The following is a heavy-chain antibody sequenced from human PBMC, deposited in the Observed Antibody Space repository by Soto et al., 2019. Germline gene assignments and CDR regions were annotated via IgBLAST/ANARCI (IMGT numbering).Heavy chain of an antibody. CDR2: ISGDGVTT. Sequence: EVQLVESGGDLVQRGGSLRLSCAASGFPFSSYWMHWVRHTPGKGLDWVARISGDGVTTYYAASVTGRFTVSRDNAKNTLSLQISGLRAEDTAVYYCAREYYGLLTGYSTDYWGQGTLVSVSS. CDR3: AREYYGLLTGYSTDY. D-gene: IGHD3-9*01. CDR1: GFPFSSYW. J-gene: IGHJ4*02. V-gene: IGHV3-74*01.